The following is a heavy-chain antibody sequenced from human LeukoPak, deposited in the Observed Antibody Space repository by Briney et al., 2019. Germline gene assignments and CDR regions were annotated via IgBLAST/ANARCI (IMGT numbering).Heavy chain of an antibody. CDR1: GFSFSIHG. D-gene: IGHD3-16*01. CDR3: VKGRVTPYYVFDY. CDR2: ISGSGSST. J-gene: IGHJ4*02. Sequence: GGSLRLSCAASGFSFSIHGMGWVRQAPGKGLEWVSTISGSGSSTYYADSVKGRFTISRDNSKNTLYLQMNNLRVEDTAMYYCVKGRVTPYYVFDYWGQGTLVTVSS. V-gene: IGHV3-23*01.